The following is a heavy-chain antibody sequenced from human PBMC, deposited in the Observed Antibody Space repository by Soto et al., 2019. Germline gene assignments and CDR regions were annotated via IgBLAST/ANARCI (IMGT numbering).Heavy chain of an antibody. CDR2: ISYTGTT. J-gene: IGHJ4*02. V-gene: IGHV4-39*01. CDR1: GASVNSATSS. D-gene: IGHD3-9*01. Sequence: SGTLSLTCTVSGASVNSATSSWGWIRQPPGKGLEWIGTISYTGTTYYNPSLKSRVTISVDTSKNQFSLNLSSVTAADSAVYYCARLADMTGYINFDYWGPGTLVTVSS. CDR3: ARLADMTGYINFDY.